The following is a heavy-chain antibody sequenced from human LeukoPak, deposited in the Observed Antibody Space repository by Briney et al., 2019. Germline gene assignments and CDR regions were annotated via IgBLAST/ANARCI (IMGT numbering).Heavy chain of an antibody. Sequence: GGSLRLSCAASGFTFSSYWMHCVRQAPGKGLEWVAFIRYDGDNKYYADSVKGRFTISRDNSKNTVDVQMNSLRLEDTAVYYCTKSRSDAWSGSFDYWGQGTLVTVSS. V-gene: IGHV3-30*02. J-gene: IGHJ4*02. D-gene: IGHD3-10*01. CDR1: GFTFSSYW. CDR3: TKSRSDAWSGSFDY. CDR2: IRYDGDNK.